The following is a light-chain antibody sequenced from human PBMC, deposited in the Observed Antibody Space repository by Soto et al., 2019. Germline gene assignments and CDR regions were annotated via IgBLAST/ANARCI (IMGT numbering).Light chain of an antibody. CDR1: SSDVGFYNY. J-gene: IGLJ2*01. V-gene: IGLV2-14*03. Sequence: QSALTQPASVSGSPGQSITISCTGTSSDVGFYNYVSWYQQHPGKAPKLMIYDVTNRPLGVSNRFSGSKSGNTASLTISGLQAEDEADYYCSSQRTTSILVFGGGTKVTVL. CDR3: SSQRTTSILV. CDR2: DVT.